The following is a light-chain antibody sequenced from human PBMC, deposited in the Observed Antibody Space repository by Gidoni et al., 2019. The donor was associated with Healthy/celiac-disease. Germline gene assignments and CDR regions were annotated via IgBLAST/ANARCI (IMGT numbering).Light chain of an antibody. CDR2: DVS. V-gene: IGLV2-14*03. CDR1: SSDVGGYNY. Sequence: SALLQPASGAGSAGQSKPISCTGTSSDVGGYNYCSWHQPHPGKAPKLMIDDVSNRPSGLANRFSGSKSGNTASLTISGLQAEDESDYYCSSYTSSSSYVFGTGTKVTVL. J-gene: IGLJ1*01. CDR3: SSYTSSSSYV.